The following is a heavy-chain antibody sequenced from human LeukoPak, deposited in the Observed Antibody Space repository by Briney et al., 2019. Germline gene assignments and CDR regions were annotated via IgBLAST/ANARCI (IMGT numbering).Heavy chain of an antibody. V-gene: IGHV4-39*01. D-gene: IGHD6-6*01. CDR3: ARLGRIAARHFDY. Sequence: SETLSLTCTVSGGSISSSSYYWGWIRQPPGKGLEWIGSIYYSGSTYYNPSLKSRVTISVDTSKNQFSLKLSSVTAADTAVYYCARLGRIAARHFDYWGQGTLDTVSS. J-gene: IGHJ4*02. CDR1: GGSISSSSYY. CDR2: IYYSGST.